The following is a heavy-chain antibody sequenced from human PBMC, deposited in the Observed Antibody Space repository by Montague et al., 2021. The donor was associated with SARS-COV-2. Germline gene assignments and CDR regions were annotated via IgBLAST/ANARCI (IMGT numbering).Heavy chain of an antibody. J-gene: IGHJ6*02. V-gene: IGHV5-51*01. CDR1: GYSFISYW. Sequence: QSGAEVKKPGESLKTSCKGSGYSFISYWIGWVRQMPGKGLEWMGIIYPGDSETRYSPSFQGQVTISADKSISTAYLQWSSLKASDTAMYYCVRLGGLRDYYYYGMDVWGQGTTVTVSS. D-gene: IGHD5-12*01. CDR2: IYPGDSET. CDR3: VRLGGLRDYYYYGMDV.